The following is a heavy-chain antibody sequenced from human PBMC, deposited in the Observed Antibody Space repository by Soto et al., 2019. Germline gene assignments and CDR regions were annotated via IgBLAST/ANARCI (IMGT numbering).Heavy chain of an antibody. CDR2: IWYDGSNK. D-gene: IGHD6-19*01. CDR3: ARDRTAVANPFFDY. CDR1: GFTFSSYG. V-gene: IGHV3-33*01. Sequence: GGSLRLSCAASGFTFSSYGMHWVRQAPGKGLEWVAVIWYDGSNKYYADSVKGRFTISRDNSKNTLYLQMNSLRAEDTAVYYCARDRTAVANPFFDYWGQGTLVTVSS. J-gene: IGHJ4*02.